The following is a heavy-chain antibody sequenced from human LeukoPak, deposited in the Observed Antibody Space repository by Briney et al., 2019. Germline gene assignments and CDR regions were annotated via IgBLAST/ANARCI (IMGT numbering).Heavy chain of an antibody. CDR1: GFTFSSYS. D-gene: IGHD6-13*01. CDR3: ARSGLQGSSWTGY. J-gene: IGHJ4*02. V-gene: IGHV3-21*01. CDR2: ISSSSSYI. Sequence: GGSLRLSCAASGFTFSSYSMNWVRQAPGKGLEWVSSISSSSSYIYYADSVKGRFTISRDNAKNSLYLQMNSLRAEDTAVYYCARSGLQGSSWTGYWGQGTLVTVSS.